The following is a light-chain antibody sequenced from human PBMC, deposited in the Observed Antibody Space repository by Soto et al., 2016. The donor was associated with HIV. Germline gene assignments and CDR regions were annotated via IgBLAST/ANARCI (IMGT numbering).Light chain of an antibody. CDR1: QRIGNL. CDR3: QQANTSPLT. V-gene: IGKV1-12*01. CDR2: AAS. Sequence: DIQMTQSPSSVSASVGDRVSITCRASQRIGNLLAWYHQIPGRAPKLLISAASNLQSGVPSRFSGSGSGTDFSLTITTLQPEDFGSYYCQQANTSPLTFGPGTKVEIK. J-gene: IGKJ3*01.